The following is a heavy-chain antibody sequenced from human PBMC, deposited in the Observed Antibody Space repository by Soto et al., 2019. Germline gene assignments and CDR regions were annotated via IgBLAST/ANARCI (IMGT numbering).Heavy chain of an antibody. J-gene: IGHJ4*02. Sequence: QITLKESGPTLVKPTQTLTLTCTFSGFSLSTSGVGVGWIRQPPGKALEWLALIYWDDDKRYSPSLKSRLTITKDTSNNQVVLTMTNMDPVDTATYYCAHLTPVRGVTPFDYWGQGTLVTVSS. D-gene: IGHD3-10*01. V-gene: IGHV2-5*02. CDR2: IYWDDDK. CDR1: GFSLSTSGVG. CDR3: AHLTPVRGVTPFDY.